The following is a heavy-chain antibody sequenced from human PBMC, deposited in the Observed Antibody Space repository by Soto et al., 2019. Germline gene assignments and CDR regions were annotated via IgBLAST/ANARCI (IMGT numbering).Heavy chain of an antibody. V-gene: IGHV3-23*01. CDR2: ISGSGGST. J-gene: IGHJ4*02. CDR3: TKDRYCSSTSCYAGYY. Sequence: LRLSCAASGFTXXSYAMSWVRQAPGKGLKWVSAISGSGGSTYYADSVKGRFTISRNNTKNTLYLQMNSLRAEDTSVYYCTKDRYCSSTSCYAGYYWGQGTLVTVSS. D-gene: IGHD2-2*01. CDR1: GFTXXSYA.